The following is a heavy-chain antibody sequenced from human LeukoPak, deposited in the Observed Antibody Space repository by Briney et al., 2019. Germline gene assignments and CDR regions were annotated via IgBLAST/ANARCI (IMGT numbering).Heavy chain of an antibody. Sequence: SETLSLTCTVSGGSISSGDYYWSWIRQPPGKGLEWIGYIYYSGSTYYNPSLKSRVTISVDTSKNQFSLKLSSVTAADTAVYYYAREEEQAVAVDYWGQGTLVTVSS. CDR1: GGSISSGDYY. J-gene: IGHJ4*02. D-gene: IGHD6-19*01. CDR2: IYYSGST. V-gene: IGHV4-30-4*08. CDR3: AREEEQAVAVDY.